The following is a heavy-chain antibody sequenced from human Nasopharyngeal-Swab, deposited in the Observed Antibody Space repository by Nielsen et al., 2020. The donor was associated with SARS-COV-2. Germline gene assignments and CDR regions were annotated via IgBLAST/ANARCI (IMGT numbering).Heavy chain of an antibody. V-gene: IGHV3-30*18. Sequence: GGSLRLSCAVSGFTFSSYGMHWVRQAPGKGLEWVAVISYDGSNKYYADSVKGRFTISRDNSKNTLYLQMNSLRAEDTAVYYCAKVGGNSFYYYMDVWGKGTTVTVSS. CDR1: GFTFSSYG. D-gene: IGHD4-23*01. CDR2: ISYDGSNK. J-gene: IGHJ6*03. CDR3: AKVGGNSFYYYMDV.